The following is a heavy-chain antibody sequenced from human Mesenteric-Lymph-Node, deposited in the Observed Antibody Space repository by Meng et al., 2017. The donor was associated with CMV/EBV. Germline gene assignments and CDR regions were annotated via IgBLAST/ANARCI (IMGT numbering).Heavy chain of an antibody. J-gene: IGHJ2*01. CDR3: ARRGNRVVVPAATRVWWYFDL. D-gene: IGHD2-2*01. V-gene: IGHV4-34*01. Sequence: SETLSLTCAVYGGSFSGYYWSWIRQPPGKGLEWIGEINHSGSTNYNPSLKSRVTISVDTSKNQFSLKLSSVTAADTAVYYCARRGNRVVVPAATRVWWYFDLWGRGTLVTVSS. CDR2: INHSGST. CDR1: GGSFSGYY.